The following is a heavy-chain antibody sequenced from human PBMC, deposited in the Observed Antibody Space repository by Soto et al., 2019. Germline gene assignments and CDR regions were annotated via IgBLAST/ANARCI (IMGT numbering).Heavy chain of an antibody. CDR2: ISSSGRTI. J-gene: IGHJ4*02. Sequence: EVQLEESGGGLVQPGGSLRLSCVVSGFTLSGYEMNWVRQAPGKGLEYLSYISSSGRTIYYAASVKGRFTVSRDNAKNSLYLRMNSLRAEDTAVYYCARARSGYDIDYWGQGTLVTVSS. V-gene: IGHV3-48*03. CDR1: GFTLSGYE. CDR3: ARARSGYDIDY. D-gene: IGHD5-12*01.